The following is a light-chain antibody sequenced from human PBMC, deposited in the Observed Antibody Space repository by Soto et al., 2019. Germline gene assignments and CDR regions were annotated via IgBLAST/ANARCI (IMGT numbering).Light chain of an antibody. CDR1: SSDVGGYNY. CDR3: SSYTTSGTPV. Sequence: QSALTQPASVSGSPGQTITISCTGTSSDVGGYNYLSWYQQHPGKAPKVMIYEVSNRPSGVSNRFSGSKSGNTASLTISGLQADDEADYCCSSYTTSGTPVFGGGTKLTVL. V-gene: IGLV2-14*01. CDR2: EVS. J-gene: IGLJ3*02.